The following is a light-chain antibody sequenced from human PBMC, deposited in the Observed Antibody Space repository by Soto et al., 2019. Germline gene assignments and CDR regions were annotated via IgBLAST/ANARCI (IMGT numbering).Light chain of an antibody. CDR2: DVT. V-gene: IGLV2-14*03. Sequence: QSALTQPASVSGSPGQSITISCTGTSSDVDGYNYVSWYQHHPGKSPKLIIYDVTNRPLGVSNSFSGSKSGNTASLTISGLQPEDEADYYCSSYTTSNTRQIVFGTGTKVTVL. J-gene: IGLJ1*01. CDR3: SSYTTSNTRQIV. CDR1: SSDVDGYNY.